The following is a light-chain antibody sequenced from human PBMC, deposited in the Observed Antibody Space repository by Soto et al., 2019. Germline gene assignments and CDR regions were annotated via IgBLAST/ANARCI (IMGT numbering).Light chain of an antibody. CDR1: SGHSSYA. J-gene: IGLJ2*01. Sequence: QLVLTQSPSASASLGASVKLTCTLSSGHSSYAIAWHQQQPEKDPRYLMKLNSDGSHSQGDGIPDRFSVSSSGAERYLTNSSVQYGDEAHYYCQTWGPGYVVFGGGTKLTVL. CDR2: LNSDGSH. CDR3: QTWGPGYVV. V-gene: IGLV4-69*01.